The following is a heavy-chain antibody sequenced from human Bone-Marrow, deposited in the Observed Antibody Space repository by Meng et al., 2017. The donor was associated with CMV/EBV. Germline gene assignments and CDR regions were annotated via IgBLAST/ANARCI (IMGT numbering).Heavy chain of an antibody. Sequence: FTFSGCGMHWVRQAPGKGLEWVAVISYDGSNKYYADSVKGRFTISRDNSKNTLYLQMNSLRAEDTAVYYCAKDGPDSSGWYPLPDYWGQGTLVTVSS. V-gene: IGHV3-30*18. D-gene: IGHD6-19*01. CDR1: FTFSGCG. J-gene: IGHJ4*02. CDR3: AKDGPDSSGWYPLPDY. CDR2: ISYDGSNK.